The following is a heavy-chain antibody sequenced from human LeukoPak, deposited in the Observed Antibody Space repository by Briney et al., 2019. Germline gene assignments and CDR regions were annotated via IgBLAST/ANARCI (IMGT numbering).Heavy chain of an antibody. Sequence: PSETLSLTCTVSGGSISSYYWSWIRQPPGKGLEWIGYIYYSGSTNYNPSLKSRVTISVDTSKNQFSLKLSSVTAADTAVYYCARGGAAGWYYYYYMDVWGKGTTVTISS. D-gene: IGHD6-13*01. J-gene: IGHJ6*03. CDR3: ARGGAAGWYYYYYMDV. V-gene: IGHV4-59*01. CDR2: IYYSGST. CDR1: GGSISSYY.